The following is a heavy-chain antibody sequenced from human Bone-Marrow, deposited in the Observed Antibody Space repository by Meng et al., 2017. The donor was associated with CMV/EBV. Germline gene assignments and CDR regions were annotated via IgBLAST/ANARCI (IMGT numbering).Heavy chain of an antibody. J-gene: IGHJ5*02. V-gene: IGHV6-1*01. Sequence: SETLSLTCAISGDSVSSNSAAWNWIRQSPSRGLEWLGRTYYRSKWYNDYAVSVKSRITINPDTSKNQFSLKLSSVTAADTAVYYCASGDSSWFDPWGQGTLVTVSS. D-gene: IGHD7-27*01. CDR1: GDSVSSNSAA. CDR3: ASGDSSWFDP. CDR2: TYYRSKWYN.